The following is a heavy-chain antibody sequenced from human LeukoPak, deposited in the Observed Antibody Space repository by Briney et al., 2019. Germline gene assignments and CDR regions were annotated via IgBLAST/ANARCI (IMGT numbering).Heavy chain of an antibody. CDR1: GVSISSGTYY. Sequence: PSETLSLTCTVSGVSISSGTYYWNWIRQPAGKGLEWIGRIYTRGNTNYNPSLKSRVTISADTSKNQFSLKLSSVTAADTAVYCCARADGYTSPFDSWGQGTLVTVSS. CDR3: ARADGYTSPFDS. CDR2: IYTRGNT. V-gene: IGHV4-61*02. J-gene: IGHJ4*02. D-gene: IGHD5-12*01.